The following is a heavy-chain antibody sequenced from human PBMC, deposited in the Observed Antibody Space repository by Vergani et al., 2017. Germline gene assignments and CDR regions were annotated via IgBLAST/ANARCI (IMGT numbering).Heavy chain of an antibody. CDR2: ISGSGGST. CDR3: AKDSESPHAYYYDSGGRTENDAFDI. Sequence: EVQLLESGGGLVQPGGSLRLSCAASGFTFSSYAMSWVRQAPGKGLEWVSGISGSGGSTYYADSVKGRFTISRDNSKNTLYMQMNNLRAEDTAVYYCAKDSESPHAYYYDSGGRTENDAFDIWGQGTMVTVSS. V-gene: IGHV3-23*01. CDR1: GFTFSSYA. D-gene: IGHD3-22*01. J-gene: IGHJ3*02.